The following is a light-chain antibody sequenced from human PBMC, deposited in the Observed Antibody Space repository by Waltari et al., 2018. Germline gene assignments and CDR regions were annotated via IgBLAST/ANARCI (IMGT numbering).Light chain of an antibody. CDR1: QSVSSN. V-gene: IGKV3-15*01. CDR3: QQYNNWPPFT. J-gene: IGKJ2*01. Sequence: EIAMTQSTATLSVSPGERATLSCRASQSVSSNLAWYQQKPGQAPRLLLYSTTTRATGIPARYSGSGSGTEFTLTISSLQSEDFAVYYCQQYNNWPPFTFGQGTKLEIK. CDR2: STT.